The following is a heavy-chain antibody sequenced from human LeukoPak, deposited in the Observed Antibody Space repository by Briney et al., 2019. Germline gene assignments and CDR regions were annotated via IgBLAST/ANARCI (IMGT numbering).Heavy chain of an antibody. CDR1: GFTFNSYA. Sequence: GGSLRLSCAASGFTFNSYAMSWVRQAPGKGLEWVSGISGSGANTYYADSAKGRFTFSRDNSRNTLYLQMNSLTADDTAVYYCAKSRGYSNTSPFDYWGQGTLVAVSS. CDR3: AKSRGYSNTSPFDY. D-gene: IGHD6-13*01. CDR2: ISGSGANT. J-gene: IGHJ4*02. V-gene: IGHV3-23*01.